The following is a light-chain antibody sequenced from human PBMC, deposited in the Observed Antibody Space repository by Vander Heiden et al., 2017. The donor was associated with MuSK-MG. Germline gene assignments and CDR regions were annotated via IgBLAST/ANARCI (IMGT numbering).Light chain of an antibody. V-gene: IGLV2-8*01. CDR3: SSYGGNSNLI. CDR2: EVT. J-gene: IGLJ1*01. CDR1: SSHGGGHTG. Sequence: SALTQPPSASGSPGQSVTTPSPGTSSHGGGHTGVSWYQQPPSKPPKLMISEVTKRPSGVPDRFSGSKSGNTAPLTVSGLQAEDEADYYCSSYGGNSNLIFGTGTTVIVL.